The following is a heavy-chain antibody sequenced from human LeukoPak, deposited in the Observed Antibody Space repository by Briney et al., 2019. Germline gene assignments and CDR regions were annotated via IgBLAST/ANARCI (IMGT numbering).Heavy chain of an antibody. J-gene: IGHJ4*02. CDR2: IYYSAST. CDR3: ARGSRGYSYG. V-gene: IGHV4-59*02. D-gene: IGHD5-18*01. Sequence: SETLSLTCTVSGVSVSNYYWSWIRQPPGKGLEWIGYIYYSASTNYNPSLKSRVTISVDTSNNQFSLKLSSVTAADTAVYYCARGSRGYSYGWGQGTLVTVSS. CDR1: GVSVSNYY.